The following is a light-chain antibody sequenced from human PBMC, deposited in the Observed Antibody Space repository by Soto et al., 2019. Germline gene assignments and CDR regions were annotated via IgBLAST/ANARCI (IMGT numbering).Light chain of an antibody. V-gene: IGKV1-5*03. CDR1: QSMSSW. CDR3: QQYNSYPYT. J-gene: IGKJ2*01. CDR2: KTS. Sequence: DIQMTQSPSTLSASVGDRVTITCRASQSMSSWLAWYQQKPGEAPKLLISKTSSLESGVPSRFSGSGSGTEFTLTISSLQPDDFATYYCQQYNSYPYTFGQGTKLEIK.